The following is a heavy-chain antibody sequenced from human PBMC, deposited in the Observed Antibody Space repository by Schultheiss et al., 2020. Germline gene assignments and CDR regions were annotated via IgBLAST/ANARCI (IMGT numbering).Heavy chain of an antibody. V-gene: IGHV3-21*05. CDR3: ARETYYYKD. J-gene: IGHJ4*02. Sequence: GGSLRLSCAASGFTFSSYAMHWIRQAPGKGLEWVSYISSSSSYTNYADSVKGRFTISRDNSKNTLYLQMNSLRAEDTAVYYCARETYYYKDWGQGTLVTAPQ. CDR1: GFTFSSYA. D-gene: IGHD3-10*01. CDR2: ISSSSSYT.